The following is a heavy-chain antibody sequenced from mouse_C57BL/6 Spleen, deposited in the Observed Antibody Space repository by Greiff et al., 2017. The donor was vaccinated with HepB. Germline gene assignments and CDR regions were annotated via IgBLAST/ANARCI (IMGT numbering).Heavy chain of an antibody. V-gene: IGHV1-39*01. Sequence: VQLKESGPELVKPGASVKISCKASGYSFTDYNMNWVKQSNGKSLEWIGVINPNYGTTSYNQKFKGKATLTVDQSSSTAYMQLNSLTSEDSAVYYCARGVDSSGFFFAYWGQGTLVTVSA. CDR3: ARGVDSSGFFFAY. D-gene: IGHD3-2*02. CDR2: INPNYGTT. J-gene: IGHJ3*01. CDR1: GYSFTDYN.